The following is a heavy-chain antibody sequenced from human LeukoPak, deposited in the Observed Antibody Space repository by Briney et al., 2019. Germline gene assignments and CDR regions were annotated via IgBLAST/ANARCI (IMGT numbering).Heavy chain of an antibody. CDR1: GDSCSSVTDY. CDR2: GDYSGGT. CDR3: AGERGEEYSSGWYKRNYSDN. J-gene: IGHJ4*02. D-gene: IGHD6-19*01. Sequence: SETLSLTCTVSGDSCSSVTDYWAWIRQPPGKGLEWIASGDYSGGTYYNPSLESRVAISADMSKNQFSLKLTSVTGADTAVYYCAGERGEEYSSGWYKRNYSDNWGQGIRVTVSS. V-gene: IGHV4-39*07.